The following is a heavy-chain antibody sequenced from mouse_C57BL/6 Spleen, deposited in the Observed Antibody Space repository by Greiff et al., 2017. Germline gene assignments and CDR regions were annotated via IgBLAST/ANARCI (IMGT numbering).Heavy chain of an antibody. CDR2: IDPSDSYT. J-gene: IGHJ3*01. CDR1: GYTFTSYW. Sequence: QVQLQQSGAELVMPGASVKLSCKASGYTFTSYWMHWVKQRPGQGLEWIGEIDPSDSYTNYNQKFKGKSTLTVDKSSSTAYMQLSSLTSEDSAVYYCARGNRWLLAWFAYWGQGTLVTVSA. CDR3: ARGNRWLLAWFAY. D-gene: IGHD2-3*01. V-gene: IGHV1-69*01.